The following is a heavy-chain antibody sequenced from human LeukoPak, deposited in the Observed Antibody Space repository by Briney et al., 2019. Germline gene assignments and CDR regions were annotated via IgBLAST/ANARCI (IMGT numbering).Heavy chain of an antibody. J-gene: IGHJ4*02. CDR2: INPNSGGT. D-gene: IGHD2-15*01. CDR1: GYTFTVYY. V-gene: IGHV1-2*02. CDR3: ARAPLGRDVVVVAVY. Sequence: ASVTVSCKASGYTFTVYYMHWVRQAPGQGLEWMGWINPNSGGTNYAQKFQGRVTMTRDTSISTAYMELSRLRSDDTAVYYCARAPLGRDVVVVAVYWGQGTLVTVSS.